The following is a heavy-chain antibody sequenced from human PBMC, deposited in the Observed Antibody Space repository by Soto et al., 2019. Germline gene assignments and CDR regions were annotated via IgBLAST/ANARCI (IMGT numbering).Heavy chain of an antibody. CDR3: AKDLCSGGSCYLFDY. V-gene: IGHV3-9*01. Sequence: PGGSLRLSCAASGFTFDDYAMHWVRQAPGKGLEWVSGISWNSGSIGYADSVKGRFTISRDNAKNSLYLQMNSLRAEDTALYYCAKDLCSGGSCYLFDYWGQGTLVTVSS. CDR2: ISWNSGSI. D-gene: IGHD2-15*01. CDR1: GFTFDDYA. J-gene: IGHJ4*02.